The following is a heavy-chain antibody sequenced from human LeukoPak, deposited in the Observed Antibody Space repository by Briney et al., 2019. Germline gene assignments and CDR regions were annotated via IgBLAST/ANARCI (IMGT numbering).Heavy chain of an antibody. J-gene: IGHJ5*02. CDR3: ARDSGGITIFGVVTPNWFDP. CDR1: GYTFTSYY. D-gene: IGHD3-3*01. CDR2: INPSGGST. Sequence: ASVKVSCKASGYTFTSYYMHWVRQAPGQGLEWMGIINPSGGSTSYAQKFQGRVTMTRDMSTSTVYMELSSLRSEDTAVYYCARDSGGITIFGVVTPNWFDPWGQGTPVTVSS. V-gene: IGHV1-46*01.